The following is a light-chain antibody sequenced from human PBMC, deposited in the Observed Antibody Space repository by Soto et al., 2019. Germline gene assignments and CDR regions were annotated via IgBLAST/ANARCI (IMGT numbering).Light chain of an antibody. CDR1: QSVRSN. CDR3: QQYNTWPPIT. Sequence: EIVMTQSPATLSLSPGERFTLSFRASQSVRSNLAWYQQKPGQAPRLLIYGASTRATGLPARFSGSGSGTDFTLTISSLQSEDFAVYYCQQYNTWPPITFGQGTRLQIK. V-gene: IGKV3-15*01. J-gene: IGKJ5*01. CDR2: GAS.